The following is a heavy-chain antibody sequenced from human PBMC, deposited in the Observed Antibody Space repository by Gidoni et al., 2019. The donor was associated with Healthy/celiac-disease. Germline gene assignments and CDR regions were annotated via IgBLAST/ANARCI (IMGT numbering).Heavy chain of an antibody. V-gene: IGHV4-39*01. CDR2: IYYSGST. CDR3: ARTTPPSGWFDP. D-gene: IGHD3-10*01. J-gene: IGHJ5*02. CDR1: GGSISSSSYY. Sequence: QLQLPESGPGLVKPSETLSLTCTVSGGSISSSSYYWGWIRQPPGKGLEWIGSIYYSGSTYYNPSLKSRVTISVDTSKNQFSLKLSSVTAADTAVYYCARTTPPSGWFDPWGQGTLVTVSS.